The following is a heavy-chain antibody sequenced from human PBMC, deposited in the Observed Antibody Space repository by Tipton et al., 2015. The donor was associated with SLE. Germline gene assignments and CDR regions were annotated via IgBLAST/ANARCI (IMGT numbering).Heavy chain of an antibody. CDR2: IYHTGST. CDR1: GVSISDYS. D-gene: IGHD3-10*01. Sequence: TLSLTCSVSGVSISDYSWSWIRQPPGKGLEWIGYIYHTGSTNYNPSLKSRITISLDTSKNQFSLKLSSVTAADTAVYYCASSSRRADHWGQGTLVTVSS. V-gene: IGHV4-59*01. J-gene: IGHJ4*02. CDR3: ASSSRRADH.